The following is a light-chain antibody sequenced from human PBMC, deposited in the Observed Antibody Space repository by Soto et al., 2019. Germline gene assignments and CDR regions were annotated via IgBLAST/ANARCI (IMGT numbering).Light chain of an antibody. V-gene: IGLV1-44*01. Sequence: QSVLTQPPSASGTPGQRVTISCSGSSSNIGSNTVNWYQQLPGTAPKLLIYSNNQRPSGVPDRFSGSKSGTSASLAISGLQSDDEADYYCAAWDDSLNGVVFGGGTKVTV. CDR2: SNN. CDR3: AAWDDSLNGVV. CDR1: SSNIGSNT. J-gene: IGLJ2*01.